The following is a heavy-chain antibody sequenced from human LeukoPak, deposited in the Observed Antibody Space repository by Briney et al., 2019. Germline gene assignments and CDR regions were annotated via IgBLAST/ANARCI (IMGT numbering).Heavy chain of an antibody. CDR3: ARGDDYGDYWGLY. V-gene: IGHV1-18*01. CDR1: GYTFSSYG. CDR2: SSGYNGDR. J-gene: IGHJ4*02. D-gene: IGHD4-17*01. Sequence: ASVKVSCKASGYTFSSYGLSWVRQAPGQGLEWMGWSSGYNGDRNYAQKLQGRVTMTTDTSTSTAYMELRSLISDDAAVYCCARGDDYGDYWGLYWGQGTLVTVSS.